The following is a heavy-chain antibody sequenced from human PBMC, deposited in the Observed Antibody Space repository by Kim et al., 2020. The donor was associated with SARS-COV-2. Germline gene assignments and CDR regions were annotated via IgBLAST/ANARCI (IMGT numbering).Heavy chain of an antibody. CDR2: INPNSGGT. D-gene: IGHD5-18*01. J-gene: IGHJ6*02. V-gene: IGHV1-2*02. Sequence: ASVKVSCKASGYTFTGYYMHWVRQAPGQGLEWMGWINPNSGGTNYAQKFQGRVTMTRDTSISTAYMELSRLRSDDTAVYYCARVLVEYSYGHYYYYGMDVWGQGTTVTVSS. CDR1: GYTFTGYY. CDR3: ARVLVEYSYGHYYYYGMDV.